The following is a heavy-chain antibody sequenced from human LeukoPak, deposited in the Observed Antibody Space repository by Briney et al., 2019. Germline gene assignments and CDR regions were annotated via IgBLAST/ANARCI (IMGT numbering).Heavy chain of an antibody. CDR2: INPSGGST. D-gene: IGHD3-3*01. CDR1: GYTFTSYY. J-gene: IGHJ4*02. Sequence: ASVKVSCKASGYTFTSYYMHWVRQAPGQGLEWMGIINPSGGSTSYAQKFQGRVTMTRDTSTSTVYMELSSLRSEDTAVYYCARTRFKVLSHSSLILEWSEEFGYWGQGTLVTVSS. V-gene: IGHV1-46*01. CDR3: ARTRFKVLSHSSLILEWSEEFGY.